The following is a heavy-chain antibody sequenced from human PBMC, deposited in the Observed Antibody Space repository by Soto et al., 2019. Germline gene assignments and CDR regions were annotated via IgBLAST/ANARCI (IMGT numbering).Heavy chain of an antibody. D-gene: IGHD3-22*01. Sequence: GGSLRLSCSASGFTFSHYGIHWVRQAPGKGLEWVGLSWSGGRGEDCADSVRGRFTISRDYSKTTVYLQMNSLRVEDTAVYYCAKDDDTSSHFSLLDFRGQGTLVTSPQ. CDR2: SWSGGRGE. J-gene: IGHJ4*02. CDR1: GFTFSHYG. CDR3: AKDDDTSSHFSLLDF. V-gene: IGHV3-33*06.